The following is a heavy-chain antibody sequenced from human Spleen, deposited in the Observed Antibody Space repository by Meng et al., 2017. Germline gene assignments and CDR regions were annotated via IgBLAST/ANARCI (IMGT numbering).Heavy chain of an antibody. V-gene: IGHV1-69*05. J-gene: IGHJ4*02. Sequence: SVKVSCKASGGTFSSYTINWVRQAPGQGLEWMGGIIPIFGITNYAQKFQGRVTITTDESTSTAYMELSSLSSEDTAVYYCSTVNYGGNCYQIYYFDYWGQGTLVTVSS. CDR1: GGTFSSYT. CDR2: IIPIFGIT. CDR3: STVNYGGNCYQIYYFDY. D-gene: IGHD2-15*01.